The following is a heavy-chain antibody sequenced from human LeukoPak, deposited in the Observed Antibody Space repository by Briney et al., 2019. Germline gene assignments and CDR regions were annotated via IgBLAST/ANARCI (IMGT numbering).Heavy chain of an antibody. CDR3: VRDPSEVGAL. CDR1: GYTFTGYY. D-gene: IGHD1-26*01. J-gene: IGHJ4*02. CDR2: INPNNGGT. Sequence: GASVKVSCKASGYTFTGYYMHWVRRAPGQGLEWMGWINPNNGGTNYAQKFQGRVTMTSDTSISTAYMELSRLRSDDTAVYYCVRDPSEVGALWGQGSLVTVSS. V-gene: IGHV1-2*02.